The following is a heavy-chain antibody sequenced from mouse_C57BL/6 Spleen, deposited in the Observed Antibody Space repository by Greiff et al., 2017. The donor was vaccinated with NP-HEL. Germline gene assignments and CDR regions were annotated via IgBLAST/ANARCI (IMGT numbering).Heavy chain of an antibody. Sequence: EVKLVESGGGLVKPGGSLKLSCAASGFTFSDYGMHWVRQAPEKGLEWVAYISSGSSTIYYADTVKGRFTISRDNAKNTLFLQMTSLRSEDTAMYYCARNPYYYGSSTYAMDYWGQGTSVTVSS. CDR2: ISSGSSTI. CDR1: GFTFSDYG. V-gene: IGHV5-17*01. CDR3: ARNPYYYGSSTYAMDY. D-gene: IGHD1-1*01. J-gene: IGHJ4*01.